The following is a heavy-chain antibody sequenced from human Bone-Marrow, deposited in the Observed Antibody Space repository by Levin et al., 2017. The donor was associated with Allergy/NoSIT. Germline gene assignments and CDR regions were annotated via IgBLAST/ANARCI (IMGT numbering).Heavy chain of an antibody. CDR2: IRQDGSDK. J-gene: IGHJ6*02. Sequence: GGSLRLSCAASGFIFGHFWMTWVRQAPGKGLEWVANIRQDGSDKYYVDSVKGRFTISRDSATESVYLEMNDVRVEDKGVYYCARASLTTVVTDYFYYGMDLWGQGTTVIV. V-gene: IGHV3-7*01. CDR1: GFIFGHFW. CDR3: ARASLTTVVTDYFYYGMDL. D-gene: IGHD4-23*01.